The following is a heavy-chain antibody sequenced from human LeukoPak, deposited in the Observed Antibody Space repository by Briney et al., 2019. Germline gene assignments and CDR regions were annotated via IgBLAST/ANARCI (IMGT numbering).Heavy chain of an antibody. CDR1: GFSFSSYT. D-gene: IGHD2-21*02. Sequence: PGGSLRLSCAASGFSFSSYTMNWVRQAPGKGLEWVSIISSSSSYIYYADSVKGRFTISIDNAKNALYLQMNSLRVEDTAVYYCARDGRCGGDCYASWGQGTLVTVSS. CDR3: ARDGRCGGDCYAS. J-gene: IGHJ1*01. CDR2: ISSSSSYI. V-gene: IGHV3-21*01.